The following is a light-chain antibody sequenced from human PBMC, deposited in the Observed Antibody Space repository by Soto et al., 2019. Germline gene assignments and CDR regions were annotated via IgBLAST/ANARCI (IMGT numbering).Light chain of an antibody. V-gene: IGKV1-5*01. J-gene: IGKJ5*01. CDR3: QQYSHLIT. Sequence: DIQMTQSPSSLSASVGDRVTITCRASQSISSWLAWYQQKPGKAPKLLIYDASSLETGVPSRFSGSGSGTDFTFTISSLQPEDIATYYCQQYSHLITFGQGTRLEI. CDR2: DAS. CDR1: QSISSW.